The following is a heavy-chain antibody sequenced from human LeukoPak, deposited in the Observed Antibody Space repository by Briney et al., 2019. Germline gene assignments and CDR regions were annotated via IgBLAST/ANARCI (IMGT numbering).Heavy chain of an antibody. CDR2: INTNTGTP. D-gene: IGHD3-16*02. J-gene: IGHJ4*02. CDR1: GYTFTTYA. Sequence: ASVKVSCKASGYTFTTYAITWVRQAPGQGLEWMGWINTNTGTPTYAQGFTGRFVFSLDTSVSTAYLQISSLKAEDTAVYYCARVRGYDYVWGSFRYDYWGQGTLVTVSS. CDR3: ARVRGYDYVWGSFRYDY. V-gene: IGHV7-4-1*02.